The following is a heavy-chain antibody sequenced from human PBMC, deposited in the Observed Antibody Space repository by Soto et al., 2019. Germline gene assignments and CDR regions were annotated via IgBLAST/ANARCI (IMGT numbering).Heavy chain of an antibody. J-gene: IGHJ6*03. CDR3: AREGPLYDILPARSYYNMDV. CDR2: ISSSSSYI. D-gene: IGHD3-9*01. Sequence: GGSLRLSCAASGFTFSSYSMNWVRQAPGKGLEWVSSISSSSSYIYYADSVKGRFTISRDNAKNSLYLQMNSLRAEDTAVYYCAREGPLYDILPARSYYNMDVCGKGTTVTSP. CDR1: GFTFSSYS. V-gene: IGHV3-21*01.